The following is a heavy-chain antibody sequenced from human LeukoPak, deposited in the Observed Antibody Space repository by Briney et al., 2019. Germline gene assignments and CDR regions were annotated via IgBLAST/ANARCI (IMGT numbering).Heavy chain of an antibody. CDR2: INPNSGGT. CDR1: GYTFTGYY. Sequence: ASVKVCCKASGYTFTGYYMHWVRQAPGQGLEWMGRINPNSGGTNYAQKFQGRVTMTRDTSISTAYMELSRLRSDDTAVYYCAREGGLYSYGAHWWGQGTLVTVSS. V-gene: IGHV1-2*06. J-gene: IGHJ4*02. D-gene: IGHD5-18*01. CDR3: AREGGLYSYGAHW.